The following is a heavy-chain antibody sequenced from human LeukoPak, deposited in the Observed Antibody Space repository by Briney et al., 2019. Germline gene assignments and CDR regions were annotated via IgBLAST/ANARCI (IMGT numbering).Heavy chain of an antibody. CDR3: ARDNPDYSNNWWFDP. D-gene: IGHD4-11*01. CDR2: IKQDGSEK. Sequence: GGSLRLSCTASGFTFSGYWMNWVRQAPGKGLEWVANIKQDGSEKYYVDSVKGRFTISRDNAKNSLYLQMNSLRVEDTALYHCARDNPDYSNNWWFDPWGQGTLVTVSS. V-gene: IGHV3-7*03. CDR1: GFTFSGYW. J-gene: IGHJ5*02.